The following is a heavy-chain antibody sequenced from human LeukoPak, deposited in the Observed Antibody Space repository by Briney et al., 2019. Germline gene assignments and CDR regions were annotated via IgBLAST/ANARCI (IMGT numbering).Heavy chain of an antibody. D-gene: IGHD3-9*01. J-gene: IGHJ6*03. CDR2: IYPGDSDT. CDR1: GYSFTSYW. CDR3: ASSEPLTDILTGPADYYYMDV. V-gene: IGHV5-51*01. Sequence: GESLKISCKGSGYSFTSYWIGWVRQMPGKGLEWMGIIYPGDSDTRYSPSFQGQVTISADKSISTAYLQWSSLKASDTATYYCASSEPLTDILTGPADYYYMDVWGKGTTVTVSS.